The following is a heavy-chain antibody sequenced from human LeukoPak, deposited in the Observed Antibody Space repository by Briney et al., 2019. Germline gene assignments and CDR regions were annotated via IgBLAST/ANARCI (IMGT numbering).Heavy chain of an antibody. Sequence: PSETLSLTCAVYGGSFSGYYWTWIRQPPGKGPEWIGEINHSGSTNYNPSLKSRVTISVDTSKTQFSLNLSSVAAADTAVYYCARGNRPGYCSSTSCYYYYYMDVWGKGTTVTVSS. CDR2: INHSGST. J-gene: IGHJ6*03. CDR3: ARGNRPGYCSSTSCYYYYYMDV. CDR1: GGSFSGYY. D-gene: IGHD2-2*01. V-gene: IGHV4-34*01.